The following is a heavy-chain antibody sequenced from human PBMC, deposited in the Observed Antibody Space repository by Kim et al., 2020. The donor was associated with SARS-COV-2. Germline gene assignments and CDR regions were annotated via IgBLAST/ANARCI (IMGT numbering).Heavy chain of an antibody. Sequence: SETLSLTCTVSGGSVSSGSYYWSWIRQPPGKGLEWIGYIYYSGSTNYNPSLKSRVTISVDTSKNQFSLKLSSVTAADTAVYYCARAYITMVRGVQGWFDPWGQGTLVTVSS. CDR2: IYYSGST. J-gene: IGHJ5*02. CDR1: GGSVSSGSYY. V-gene: IGHV4-61*01. D-gene: IGHD3-10*01. CDR3: ARAYITMVRGVQGWFDP.